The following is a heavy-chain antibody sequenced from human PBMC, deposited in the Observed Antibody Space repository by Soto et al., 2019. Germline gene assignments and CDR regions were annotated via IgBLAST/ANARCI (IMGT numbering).Heavy chain of an antibody. CDR2: IYYSGST. D-gene: IGHD7-27*01. CDR1: GGSISSYY. V-gene: IGHV4-59*01. CDR3: ARAMGKLGEIDY. J-gene: IGHJ4*02. Sequence: SETLSLTCTVSGGSISSYYWSWIRQPPGKGLEWIGDIYYSGSTNYNPSLKSRVTISVDTSKNQFSLKLSSGTASDTAVYYCARAMGKLGEIDYWGQGTLVTVSS.